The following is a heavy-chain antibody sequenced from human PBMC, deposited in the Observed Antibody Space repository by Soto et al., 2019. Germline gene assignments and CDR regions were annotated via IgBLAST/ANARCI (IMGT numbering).Heavy chain of an antibody. CDR2: ISYDGSNK. CDR3: AKPYYVDTAMVNLFDY. V-gene: IGHV3-30*18. J-gene: IGHJ4*02. CDR1: GFSFSNNG. Sequence: QVQLVESGGGVVQPGRSLRLSCAASGFSFSNNGMHWVRQAPGKGLEWVAIISYDGSNKYYADSVKGRFTISRDNSKNTLYLQMNSLRAEDTAVYYCAKPYYVDTAMVNLFDYWGQGTLVTVSS. D-gene: IGHD5-18*01.